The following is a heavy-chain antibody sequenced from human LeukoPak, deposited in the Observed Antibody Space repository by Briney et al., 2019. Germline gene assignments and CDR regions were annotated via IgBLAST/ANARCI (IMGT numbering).Heavy chain of an antibody. CDR2: ISSSGGST. V-gene: IGHV3-23*01. CDR1: GFTFSNYA. CDR3: ANGSYYFDY. D-gene: IGHD1-26*01. J-gene: IGHJ4*02. Sequence: GGSLRLSCAASGFTFSNYAMSWVRQAPGEGLEWVSAISSSGGSTNYADSVKGRFTISRDNSKNTLYLRMNSLRAEDTAVYYCANGSYYFDYWGQGTLVTVSS.